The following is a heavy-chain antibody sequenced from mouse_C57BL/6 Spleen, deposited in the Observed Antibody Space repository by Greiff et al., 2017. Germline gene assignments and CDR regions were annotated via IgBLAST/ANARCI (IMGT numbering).Heavy chain of an antibody. CDR1: GFTFSSYA. V-gene: IGHV5-4*01. CDR2: ISDGGSYT. Sequence: DVKLVESGGGLVKPGGSLKLSCAASGFTFSSYAMSWVRQTPEKRLEWVATISDGGSYTYYPDNVKGRFTISRDNAKNNLYLQMSHLKSEDTAMYYCAREGDDYDWFAYWGQGTLVTVSA. D-gene: IGHD2-4*01. CDR3: AREGDDYDWFAY. J-gene: IGHJ3*01.